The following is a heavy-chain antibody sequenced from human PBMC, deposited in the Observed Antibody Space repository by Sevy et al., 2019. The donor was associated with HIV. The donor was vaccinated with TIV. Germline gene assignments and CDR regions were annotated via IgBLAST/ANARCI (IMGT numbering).Heavy chain of an antibody. Sequence: SETLSLTCTVSGGSISSYYWSWIRQPPGKGLEWIGYIYYSGSTNYNPSLKSRVTISVDTSKNQFSLKLSSVTAADTAVYYCAREEYYGSGVDYWGQGTLVTVSS. CDR3: AREEYYGSGVDY. V-gene: IGHV4-59*01. J-gene: IGHJ4*02. CDR2: IYYSGST. CDR1: GGSISSYY. D-gene: IGHD3-10*01.